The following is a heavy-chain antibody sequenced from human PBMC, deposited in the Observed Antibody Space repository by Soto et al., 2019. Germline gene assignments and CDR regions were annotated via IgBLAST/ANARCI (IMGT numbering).Heavy chain of an antibody. CDR2: IAAGDDTT. CDR1: GFTFSSNS. V-gene: IGHV3-23*01. Sequence: EVQLMESGGGVARPGGSLRLSCATSGFTFSSNSMNWVRQVPGKRLEWVSRIAAGDDTTYYTDSVEGRFTISRDDSKGTLYLQMSSLKVEDTAIYFCVLRAGDYWGQGTLVTVSS. D-gene: IGHD3-9*01. J-gene: IGHJ4*02. CDR3: VLRAGDY.